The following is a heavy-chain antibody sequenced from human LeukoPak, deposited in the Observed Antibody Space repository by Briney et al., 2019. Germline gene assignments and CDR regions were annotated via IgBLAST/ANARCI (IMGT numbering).Heavy chain of an antibody. D-gene: IGHD2-15*01. CDR3: ARANRAVAGDYYYWYMDV. CDR1: GYTFTGYY. V-gene: IGHV1-2*02. CDR2: INPNSGGT. J-gene: IGHJ6*03. Sequence: ASVKVSCKASGYTFTGYYMHWVGQAPGQGLEWMGWINPNSGGTNYAQKFQGRVTMTRDTSISTAYMELSRLRSDDTAVYYCARANRAVAGDYYYWYMDVWGKGTTVTVSS.